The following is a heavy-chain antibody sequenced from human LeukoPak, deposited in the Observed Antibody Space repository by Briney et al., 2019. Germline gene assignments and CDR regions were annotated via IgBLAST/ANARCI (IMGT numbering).Heavy chain of an antibody. CDR2: IYHSGST. J-gene: IGHJ4*02. CDR3: ARRGMASPSYYFDY. V-gene: IGHV4-30-2*01. Sequence: SETLSLTCTVSGGSISSGGYYWSWIRQPPGKGLEWIGYIYHSGSTYYNPSLKSRVTISVDTSKNQFSLKLSSVTAADTAVYYCARRGMASPSYYFDYWGQGPWSPSPQ. CDR1: GGSISSGGYY. D-gene: IGHD6-13*01.